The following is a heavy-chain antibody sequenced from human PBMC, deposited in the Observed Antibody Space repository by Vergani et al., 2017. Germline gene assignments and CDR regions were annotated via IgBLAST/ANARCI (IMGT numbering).Heavy chain of an antibody. CDR3: ARDGRITGIDY. D-gene: IGHD1-20*01. CDR2: INHSGST. J-gene: IGHJ4*02. V-gene: IGHV4-34*01. CDR1: GGSFNGFY. Sequence: QVQLQQWGAGLLKPSETLSLTCGVSGGSFNGFYWTWIRQSPGKGLEWIGEINHSGSTNYNPSLKSRVTLSVDTSKKQFSLKLNSVTAADTAVYYCARDGRITGIDYWGQGTLVTVSS.